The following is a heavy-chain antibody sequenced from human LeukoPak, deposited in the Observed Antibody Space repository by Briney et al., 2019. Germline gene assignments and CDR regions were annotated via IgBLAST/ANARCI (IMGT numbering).Heavy chain of an antibody. CDR2: ISSSSSYI. D-gene: IGHD3-22*01. CDR1: GFTFSSYS. CDR3: ARESYYYDSSGYPDY. J-gene: IGHJ4*02. Sequence: GGSLRLSCAASGFTFSSYSMNWVRQAPGKGLEWVSSISSSSSYIYYADSVKGRFTISRDNAKISLYLQMNSLRAEDTAVYYCARESYYYDSSGYPDYWGQGTLVTVSS. V-gene: IGHV3-21*01.